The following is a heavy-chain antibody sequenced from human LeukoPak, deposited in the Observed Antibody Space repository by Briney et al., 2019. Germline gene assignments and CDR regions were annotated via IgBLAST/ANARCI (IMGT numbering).Heavy chain of an antibody. CDR1: GYTFTGYY. CDR3: AREHVDTAMVVTLRPDRRIDY. J-gene: IGHJ4*02. V-gene: IGHV1-2*02. CDR2: INPNSGGT. D-gene: IGHD5-18*01. Sequence: ASVKVSCKASGYTFTGYYMHWVRQAPGQGLEWMGWINPNSGGTNYAQKFQGRVTMTRDTSISTAYMELSRLRSDDTAVYYCAREHVDTAMVVTLRPDRRIDYWGQGTLVTVSS.